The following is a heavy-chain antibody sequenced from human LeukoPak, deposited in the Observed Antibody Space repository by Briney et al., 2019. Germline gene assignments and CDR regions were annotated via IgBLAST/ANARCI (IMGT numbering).Heavy chain of an antibody. V-gene: IGHV3-66*01. J-gene: IGHJ5*02. CDR2: IYSDGTT. CDR3: ARDKDA. Sequence: GGSLRLSCVVSGLTVSNNYLSWVRQAPGKGLEWVSVIYSDGTTRNADSVKGRFTISRDNSKNTVYLHMDSLRAEYTAVYCCARDKDAWGQGTLVTVSS. CDR1: GLTVSNNY.